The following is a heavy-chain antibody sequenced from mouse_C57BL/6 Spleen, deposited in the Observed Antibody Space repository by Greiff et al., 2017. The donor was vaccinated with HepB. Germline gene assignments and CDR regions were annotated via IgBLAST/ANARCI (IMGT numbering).Heavy chain of an antibody. CDR1: GYTFTSYW. V-gene: IGHV1-59*01. CDR2: IDPSDSYT. D-gene: IGHD2-3*01. Sequence: VQLQQPGAELVRPGTSVKLSCKASGYTFTSYWMHWVKQRPGQGLEWIGVIDPSDSYTNYNQKFKGKATLTVDTSSSTAYMQLSSLTSEDSAVYYCARRDDLDYWGQGTTLTVSS. CDR3: ARRDDLDY. J-gene: IGHJ2*01.